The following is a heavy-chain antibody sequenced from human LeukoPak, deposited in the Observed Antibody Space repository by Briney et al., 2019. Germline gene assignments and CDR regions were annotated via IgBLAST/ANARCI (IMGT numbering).Heavy chain of an antibody. CDR1: GGSISSYY. D-gene: IGHD3-10*01. Sequence: SETLSLTCTVSGGSISSYYWSWIRQHPGKGLEWIGYIYYSGSTYYNPSLKSRVTISVDTSKNQFSLKLSSVTAADTAVYYCARDLAPGSNYYYYYGMDVWDQGTTVTVSS. V-gene: IGHV4-59*06. J-gene: IGHJ6*02. CDR3: ARDLAPGSNYYYYYGMDV. CDR2: IYYSGST.